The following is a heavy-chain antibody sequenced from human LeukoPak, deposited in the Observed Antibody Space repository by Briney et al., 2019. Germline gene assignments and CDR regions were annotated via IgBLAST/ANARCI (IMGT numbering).Heavy chain of an antibody. CDR3: ARAGGYGDYINWFDP. D-gene: IGHD4-17*01. CDR2: VYASGST. V-gene: IGHV4-61*02. CDR1: GGSIGSGSHY. Sequence: SQTLSLTCTVSGGSIGSGSHYWSWIRQPAGKGLEYLGRVYASGSTNYNPSLKSRVTISVDTSKNQFSLRLSSVTAADTAIYYCARAGGYGDYINWFDPWGQGTLVTVSS. J-gene: IGHJ5*02.